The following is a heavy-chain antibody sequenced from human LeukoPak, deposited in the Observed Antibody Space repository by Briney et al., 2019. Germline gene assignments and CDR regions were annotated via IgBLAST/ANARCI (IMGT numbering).Heavy chain of an antibody. J-gene: IGHJ4*02. D-gene: IGHD6-13*01. Sequence: GGSLRLSCAVSGFNFSTYWIHWVRQAPGEGPVWVSLINSDGSATTYGDSPKGRFTVSRDNDKNTVFLEMNSLKVEDTAVYYCARGTAVTAGIDYWGQGTLVTVSS. CDR3: ARGTAVTAGIDY. CDR2: INSDGSAT. V-gene: IGHV3-74*03. CDR1: GFNFSTYW.